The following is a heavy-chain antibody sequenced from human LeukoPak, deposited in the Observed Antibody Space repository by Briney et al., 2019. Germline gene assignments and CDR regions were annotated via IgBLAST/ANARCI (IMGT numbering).Heavy chain of an antibody. CDR2: IYYSGST. J-gene: IGHJ3*02. CDR3: ARRSGYSYGFGAFDI. CDR1: GGSISSYY. Sequence: SETLSLTCTVSGGSISSYYWSWIRQPPGKGLEWIGYIYYSGSTNYNPSLKSRVTISVDTSKNQFSLKLSSVTAADTAVYYCARRSGYSYGFGAFDIWGRGTMVTVSS. V-gene: IGHV4-59*08. D-gene: IGHD5-18*01.